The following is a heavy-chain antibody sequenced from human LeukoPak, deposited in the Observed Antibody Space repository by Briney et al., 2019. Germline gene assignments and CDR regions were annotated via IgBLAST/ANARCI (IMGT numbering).Heavy chain of an antibody. D-gene: IGHD6-19*01. V-gene: IGHV4-34*01. J-gene: IGHJ5*02. CDR1: GGSFSGYY. Sequence: PSETLSLTCAVYGGSFSGYYWSWIRQPPGKGREWIGEINHSGSTNYNPSLKTRVTISVDTSKNQFSLKLSSVTAEDTAVYYCAGTPKYSSGWFPWGQGTLVTVSS. CDR2: INHSGST. CDR3: AGTPKYSSGWFP.